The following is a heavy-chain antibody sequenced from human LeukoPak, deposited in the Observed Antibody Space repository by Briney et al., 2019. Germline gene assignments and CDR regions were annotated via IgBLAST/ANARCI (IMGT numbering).Heavy chain of an antibody. CDR2: MYYSGNS. CDR3: ARRNRGGRFDA. Sequence: LRLSCAASGFTFSDYYMSWLRQPPGKGLEWIGYMYYSGNSNYNPARKSRVTISVDTSKNQFSLKMISVTPADTAVFYCARRNRGGRFDAWGQGTLVTVSS. CDR1: GFTFSDYY. V-gene: IGHV4-59*01. J-gene: IGHJ5*02. D-gene: IGHD3-10*01.